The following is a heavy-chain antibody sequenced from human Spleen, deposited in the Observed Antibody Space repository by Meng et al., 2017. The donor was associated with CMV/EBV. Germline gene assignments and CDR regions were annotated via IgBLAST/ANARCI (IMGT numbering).Heavy chain of an antibody. Sequence: GGSLRLSCAASGFSVISSYMSWVRQAPGKGLEWASNIYAGGITHYTYFVEGRFTISRDNSKNSLYLQMNSLRPEDTALYYCARDADGTGWHGAGDYWGQGTLVTVSS. V-gene: IGHV3-53*05. CDR3: ARDADGTGWHGAGDY. CDR1: GFSVISSY. CDR2: IYAGGIT. D-gene: IGHD6-19*01. J-gene: IGHJ4*02.